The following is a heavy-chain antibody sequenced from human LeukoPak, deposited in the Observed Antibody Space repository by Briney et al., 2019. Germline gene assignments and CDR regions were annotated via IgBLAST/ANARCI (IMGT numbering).Heavy chain of an antibody. J-gene: IGHJ4*02. D-gene: IGHD3-22*01. CDR3: AREVDYYDSSQGY. V-gene: IGHV1-2*02. Sequence: ASVKVSCNASGYSFTGYYLHWVRQAPGQGLEWMGWINPNSGGTNYAQKFQGRVTMTRDTSISTAYMELSRLRSDDTAVYYCAREVDYYDSSQGYWGQGTLVTVSS. CDR1: GYSFTGYY. CDR2: INPNSGGT.